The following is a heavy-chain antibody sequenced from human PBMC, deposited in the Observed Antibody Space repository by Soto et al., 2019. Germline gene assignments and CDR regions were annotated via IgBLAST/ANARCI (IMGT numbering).Heavy chain of an antibody. J-gene: IGHJ6*03. Sequence: GGSLRLSCAASGFTFSSYWMHWVRQAPGKGLVWVSRINSDGSSTSYADSVKGRFTISRDNAKNTLYLQMNSLRAEDTAVYYCARLDSGYDPRSYYYYYMDVWGKGTTVTVSS. CDR1: GFTFSSYW. D-gene: IGHD5-12*01. CDR3: ARLDSGYDPRSYYYYYMDV. CDR2: INSDGSST. V-gene: IGHV3-74*01.